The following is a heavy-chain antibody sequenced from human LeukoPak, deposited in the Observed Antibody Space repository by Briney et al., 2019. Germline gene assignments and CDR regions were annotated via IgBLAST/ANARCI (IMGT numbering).Heavy chain of an antibody. CDR2: IYYSRST. V-gene: IGHV4-59*08. J-gene: IGHJ3*02. D-gene: IGHD5-18*01. CDR3: ARHDTAYDGFDI. Sequence: SETLSLTCTVSGGSISSYYWSWIRQPPGKGLEWIGYIYYSRSTMYNSSLKSRVTISVGTSKNQFSLKLSSVTAADTAVYYCARHDTAYDGFDIWGQGTMVTVSS. CDR1: GGSISSYY.